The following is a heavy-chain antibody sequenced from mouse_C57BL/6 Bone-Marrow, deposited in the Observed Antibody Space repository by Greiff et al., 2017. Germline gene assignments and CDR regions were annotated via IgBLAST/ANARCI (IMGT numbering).Heavy chain of an antibody. J-gene: IGHJ2*01. CDR2: IYPRSGNT. CDR3: ARGRWFQDY. V-gene: IGHV1-81*01. D-gene: IGHD2-3*01. CDR1: GYTFTSYG. Sequence: VQLQQSGAELARPGASVKLSCKASGYTFTSYGISWVKQRTGQGLEWIGEIYPRSGNTYYNEKFKGKAILTADKSSSTAYMELRSLTSEDSAVYFCARGRWFQDYWGQGTTLTVSS.